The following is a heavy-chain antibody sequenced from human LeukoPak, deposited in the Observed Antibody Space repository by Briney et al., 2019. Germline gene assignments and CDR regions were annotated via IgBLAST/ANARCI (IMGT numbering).Heavy chain of an antibody. CDR1: GFTFSGSA. CDR3: TTRRPDAFDI. CDR2: IRSKANSYAT. Sequence: PGGTLRLSCAASGFTFSGSAMHWVRQASGKGLEWVGRIRSKANSYATAYAASVKGRFTISRDDSKNTAYLQMNSLKTEDTAVYYCTTRRPDAFDIGGQGTMVTVSS. J-gene: IGHJ3*02. V-gene: IGHV3-73*01.